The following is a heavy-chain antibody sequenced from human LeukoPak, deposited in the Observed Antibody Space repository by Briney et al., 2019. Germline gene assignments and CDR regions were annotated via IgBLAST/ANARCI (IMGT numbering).Heavy chain of an antibody. V-gene: IGHV1-46*01. Sequence: ASVKVSCKTSGYTFTSYYIHWVRQAPGQGLEWMGIINPSSGATNYAQKFQGRVTMTRDTSTSTVYMELSSQRSEDTAVYYCARATNFYYYYGMGVWGQGTTVTVSS. CDR2: INPSSGAT. CDR1: GYTFTSYY. J-gene: IGHJ6*02. CDR3: ARATNFYYYYGMGV. D-gene: IGHD1-26*01.